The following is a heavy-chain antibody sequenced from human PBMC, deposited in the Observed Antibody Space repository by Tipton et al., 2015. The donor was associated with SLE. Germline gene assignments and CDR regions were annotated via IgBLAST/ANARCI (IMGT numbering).Heavy chain of an antibody. Sequence: GSLRLSCAASGFTLSSYSMNWVRQAPGKGLEWVSSISSSSSYIYYADSVKGRFTISRDSAKNSLYLQMNSLRAEDTAVYYCARDGGVRPFDPWGQGTLVTVSS. CDR3: ARDGGVRPFDP. D-gene: IGHD3-16*01. J-gene: IGHJ5*02. CDR1: GFTLSSYS. V-gene: IGHV3-21*01. CDR2: ISSSSSYI.